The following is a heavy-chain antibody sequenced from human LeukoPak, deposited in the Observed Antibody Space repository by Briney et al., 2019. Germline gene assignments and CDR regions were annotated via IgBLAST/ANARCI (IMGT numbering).Heavy chain of an antibody. CDR1: GGSISSSSYY. Sequence: SETLSLTCTVSGGSISSSSYYWGWIRQPPGKGLEWIGSIYYSGSTYYNPSLKSRVTISVDTSKNQFSLKLSSVTAADTAVYYCARDRPSLYVKWLDPWGQGTLVTVSS. V-gene: IGHV4-39*07. J-gene: IGHJ5*02. CDR3: ARDRPSLYVKWLDP. CDR2: IYYSGST. D-gene: IGHD2-8*01.